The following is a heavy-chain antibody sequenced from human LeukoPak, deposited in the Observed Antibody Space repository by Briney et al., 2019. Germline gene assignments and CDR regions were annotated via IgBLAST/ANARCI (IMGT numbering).Heavy chain of an antibody. CDR3: QASVHSPFFDS. Sequence: GESLRLSCAAAGITFTNAWMSWVRRAPGKWLEWISIIKSFADGGTPDFAAPVKGRFTISRDDSKKTLYLQMDSLKTEDTAVYYCQASVHSPFFDSWGQGALVTVSS. J-gene: IGHJ4*02. V-gene: IGHV3-15*01. CDR1: GITFTNAW. CDR2: IKSFADGGTP.